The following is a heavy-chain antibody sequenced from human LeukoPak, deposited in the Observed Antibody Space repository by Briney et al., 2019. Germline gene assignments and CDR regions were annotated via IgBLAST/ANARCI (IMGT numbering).Heavy chain of an antibody. V-gene: IGHV4-34*01. CDR1: GGSLSGYY. CDR3: ARGNSDPHYYDSSGQLAPD. CDR2: INHSGST. D-gene: IGHD3-22*01. J-gene: IGHJ4*02. Sequence: PSETLSLTCAVYGGSLSGYYWSWIRQPPGKGLEWIGEINHSGSTNSNPSLKSRVTISVDTSKNQFSLKLSSVTAADTAVYYCARGNSDPHYYDSSGQLAPDWGQGTLVTVSS.